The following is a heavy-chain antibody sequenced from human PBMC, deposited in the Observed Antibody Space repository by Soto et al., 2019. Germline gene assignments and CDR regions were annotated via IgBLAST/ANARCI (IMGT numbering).Heavy chain of an antibody. Sequence: SETLSLTCAVSGGSISSGGYSWSWIRQPPGKGLEWIGYIYHSGSTYYNPSLKSRVTISVDRSKNQFSLKLSSVTAADTAVYYCARAPLTYYDYVWGSYRPGWFDPWGQGTLVTVSS. CDR1: GGSISSGGYS. CDR3: ARAPLTYYDYVWGSYRPGWFDP. V-gene: IGHV4-30-2*01. CDR2: IYHSGST. D-gene: IGHD3-16*02. J-gene: IGHJ5*02.